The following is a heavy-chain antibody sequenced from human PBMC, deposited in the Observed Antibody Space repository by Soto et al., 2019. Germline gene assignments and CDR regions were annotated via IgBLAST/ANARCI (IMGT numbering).Heavy chain of an antibody. CDR2: INHSGST. J-gene: IGHJ4*02. D-gene: IGHD2-2*01. CDR3: ARGYCSSTSCRGDY. Sequence: SSETLSLTCAVYGGSFSGYYWSWIRQPPGKGLEWIGEINHSGSTNYNPSLKSRVTISVDTSKNQFSLKLSSVTAADTAVYYCARGYCSSTSCRGDYWGQGTLVTVSS. CDR1: GGSFSGYY. V-gene: IGHV4-34*01.